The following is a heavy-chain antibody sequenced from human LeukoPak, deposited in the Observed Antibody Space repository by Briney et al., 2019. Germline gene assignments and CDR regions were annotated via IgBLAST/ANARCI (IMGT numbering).Heavy chain of an antibody. CDR2: ISYGGSDS. J-gene: IGHJ4*02. CDR1: GFTFSNYA. V-gene: IGHV3-30*18. CDR3: AKLIDGHASGDY. Sequence: PGGSPRLSCVASGFTFSNYAMHWVRQAPGKGLEWVAVISYGGSDSYYADSVKGRFTISRDNSKNTLYLQMNSLRTEDTAVYYCAKLIDGHASGDYWGQGTLVTVSS. D-gene: IGHD3-10*01.